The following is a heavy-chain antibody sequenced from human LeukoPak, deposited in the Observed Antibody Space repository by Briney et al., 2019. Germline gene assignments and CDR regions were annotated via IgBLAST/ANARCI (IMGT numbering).Heavy chain of an antibody. J-gene: IGHJ3*02. D-gene: IGHD3-10*01. V-gene: IGHV3-74*01. CDR3: AKDADELLRGAFDI. CDR2: IDTDVRKT. Sequence: GGSLRLSCAASGFALSMYWMHWVRQAPGKGLVWVSRIDTDVRKTDYADSVKGRFTISRDNAKNILCLQMNSLRAEDTAVYYCAKDADELLRGAFDIWGQGTMVTVSS. CDR1: GFALSMYW.